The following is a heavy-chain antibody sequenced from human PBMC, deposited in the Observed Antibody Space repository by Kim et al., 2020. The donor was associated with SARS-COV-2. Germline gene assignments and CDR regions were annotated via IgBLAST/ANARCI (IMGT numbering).Heavy chain of an antibody. V-gene: IGHV4-4*02. J-gene: IGHJ5*02. CDR3: ARSYYGSGSYIERWFDP. CDR1: GGSISSSNW. Sequence: SETLSLTCAVSGGSISSSNWWSWVRQPPGKGLEWIGEIYHSGSTNYNPSLKSRVTISVDKSKNQFSLKLSSVTAADTAVYYCARSYYGSGSYIERWFDPWGQGTLVTVSS. CDR2: IYHSGST. D-gene: IGHD3-10*01.